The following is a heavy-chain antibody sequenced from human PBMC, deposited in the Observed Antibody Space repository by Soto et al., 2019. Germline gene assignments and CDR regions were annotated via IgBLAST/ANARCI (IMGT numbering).Heavy chain of an antibody. Sequence: SVKVSCKASGCTFSSYAISCVRQAPGQGLEWMGGIIPIFGTANYAQKFQGRVTITADESTSTAYMELSSLRSEDTAVYYCARAHSSIAAFFDYWGQGTLVTVSS. CDR2: IIPIFGTA. V-gene: IGHV1-69*13. J-gene: IGHJ4*02. CDR3: ARAHSSIAAFFDY. CDR1: GCTFSSYA. D-gene: IGHD6-6*01.